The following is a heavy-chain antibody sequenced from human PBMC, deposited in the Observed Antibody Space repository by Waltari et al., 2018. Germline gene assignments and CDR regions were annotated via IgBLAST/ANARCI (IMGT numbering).Heavy chain of an antibody. D-gene: IGHD3-10*01. V-gene: IGHV4-4*07. J-gene: IGHJ4*02. CDR3: ARDSPPGPYPDHGWFDGDY. Sequence: QVQLQESGPGLVKPSETLSLTCTVSGGSINSYYWSWIRQPAGKGLEWIGRIYTSGSTNYNPSLKSRVTMSVDTSKNQFSLKLSSVTAADTAVYYCARDSPPGPYPDHGWFDGDYWGQGTLVTVSS. CDR2: IYTSGST. CDR1: GGSINSYY.